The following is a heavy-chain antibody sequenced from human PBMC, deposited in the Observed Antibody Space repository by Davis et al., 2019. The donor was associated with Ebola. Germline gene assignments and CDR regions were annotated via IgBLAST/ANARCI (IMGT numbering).Heavy chain of an antibody. Sequence: MPSETLSLTCTVSGGSISSGDYYWSWIRQPPGKGLEWIGYMYYSGNTYYNPSLKSRVTISVDTSKNQFSLKLSSVTAADTAVYYCAKDLYRWDSVLVPAAIPDYWGQGTLVTVSS. V-gene: IGHV4-30-4*01. CDR2: MYYSGNT. CDR1: GGSISSGDYY. D-gene: IGHD2-2*01. J-gene: IGHJ4*02. CDR3: AKDLYRWDSVLVPAAIPDY.